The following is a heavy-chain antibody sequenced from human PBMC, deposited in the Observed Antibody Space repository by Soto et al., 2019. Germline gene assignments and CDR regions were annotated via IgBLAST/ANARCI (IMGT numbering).Heavy chain of an antibody. CDR1: GYSFTSYW. D-gene: IGHD5-12*01. CDR3: ARLWLGLGIVATSDAFDI. J-gene: IGHJ3*02. Sequence: PGESLKISCKGSGYSFTSYWIGWVRQMPGKGLEWMGIIYPGDSDTRYSPSFQGQVTISADKSISTAYLQWSSLKASDTAMYYCARLWLGLGIVATSDAFDIWGQGTMVTVSS. V-gene: IGHV5-51*01. CDR2: IYPGDSDT.